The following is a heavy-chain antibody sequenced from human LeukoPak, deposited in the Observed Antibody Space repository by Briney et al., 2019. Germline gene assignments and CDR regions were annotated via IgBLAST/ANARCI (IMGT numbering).Heavy chain of an antibody. J-gene: IGHJ5*02. CDR3: ARDVDYGSGSYYKDSNWFDP. CDR1: GYSISSGYY. Sequence: SETLSLTCAVSGYSISSGYYWSWIRQPPGKGLEWIGYIYYSGSTNYNPSLKSRVTISVDTSKNQFSLKLSSVTAADTAVYYCARDVDYGSGSYYKDSNWFDPWGQGTLVTVSS. D-gene: IGHD3-10*01. CDR2: IYYSGST. V-gene: IGHV4-61*01.